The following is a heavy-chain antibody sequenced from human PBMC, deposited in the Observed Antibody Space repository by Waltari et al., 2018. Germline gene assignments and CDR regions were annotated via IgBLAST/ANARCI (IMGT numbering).Heavy chain of an antibody. Sequence: QVQLQESGPSLLKPSENLSLIGTVSGGSSSGFYWSWVRQPPGKGLDWIGYIYYTGSTNFNPSLKSRVTMSVDTSKNQFSLKLSSVTAADTAFYYCARGGGGDWEWFDPWGQGTLVTVSS. CDR2: IYYTGST. CDR3: ARGGGGDWEWFDP. V-gene: IGHV4-59*01. D-gene: IGHD2-21*02. J-gene: IGHJ5*02. CDR1: GGSSSGFY.